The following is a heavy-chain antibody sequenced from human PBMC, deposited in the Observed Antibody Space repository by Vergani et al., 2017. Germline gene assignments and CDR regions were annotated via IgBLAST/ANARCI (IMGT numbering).Heavy chain of an antibody. CDR3: AIFREYYYDSSGYQDYFDY. V-gene: IGHV3-53*01. CDR2: IYSGDST. CDR1: GFTVSSNY. Sequence: EVQLVESGGGLIQPGGSLRLSCAASGFTVSSNYMSWVRQAPGKGLEWVSVIYSGDSTYYADSVKGRFTISRDNSKNTLYLEMNSLRAEDTAVYYCAIFREYYYDSSGYQDYFDYWGQGTLVTVSS. J-gene: IGHJ4*02. D-gene: IGHD3-22*01.